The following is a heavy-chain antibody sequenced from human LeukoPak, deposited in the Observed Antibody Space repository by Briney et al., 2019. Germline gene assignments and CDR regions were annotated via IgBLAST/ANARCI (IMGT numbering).Heavy chain of an antibody. D-gene: IGHD3-9*01. V-gene: IGHV3-23*01. J-gene: IGHJ6*04. CDR3: ARDPIMDV. CDR1: GFTFSNYA. Sequence: GGSLRLSCAAAGFTFSNYAMSWVRQAPGKGLEWVSAISGSGSSTYYADSVKGRFTISRDNSKNTLYLQMNSLRAEDTAVYYCARDPIMDVWGKGTTVTVSS. CDR2: ISGSGSST.